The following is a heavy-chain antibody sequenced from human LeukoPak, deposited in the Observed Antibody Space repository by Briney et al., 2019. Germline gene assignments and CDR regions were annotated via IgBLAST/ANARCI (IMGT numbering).Heavy chain of an antibody. D-gene: IGHD3-22*01. J-gene: IGHJ4*02. CDR2: INHSGST. Sequence: HPSETLSLTCTVSGYSISSGYYWGWIRQPPGKGLEWIGEINHSGSTNYNPSLKSRVTISVDTSKNQFSLKLSSVTAADTAVYYCARGGRITMILARNYFDYWGQGTLVTVSS. V-gene: IGHV4-38-2*02. CDR1: GYSISSGYY. CDR3: ARGGRITMILARNYFDY.